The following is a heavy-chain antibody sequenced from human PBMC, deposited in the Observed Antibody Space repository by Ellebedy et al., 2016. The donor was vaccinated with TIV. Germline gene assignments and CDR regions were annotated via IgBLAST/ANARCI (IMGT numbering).Heavy chain of an antibody. Sequence: GGSLRLSCAASGFTVSPNYMSWVRQAPGKGLEWVSVIYSGGTTYYADSVKGRFIISRDNSKNTLYLQMNSLRAEDTAMYYCARGQNYSGRVFDYWGQGTLVTVSS. J-gene: IGHJ4*02. CDR3: ARGQNYSGRVFDY. CDR2: IYSGGTT. V-gene: IGHV3-66*01. CDR1: GFTVSPNY. D-gene: IGHD1-26*01.